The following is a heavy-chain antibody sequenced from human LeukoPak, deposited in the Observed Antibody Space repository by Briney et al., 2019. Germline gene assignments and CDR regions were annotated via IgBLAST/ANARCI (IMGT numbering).Heavy chain of an antibody. V-gene: IGHV1-46*01. D-gene: IGHD6-13*01. J-gene: IGHJ4*02. CDR2: INPNDGST. CDR3: AREGAYSSSDY. CDR1: GYTFTSYF. Sequence: ASVKVSCKASGYTFTSYFMHWVRQAPGQGLEWMGTINPNDGSTSDAQNFQGRVTMTRDTSTSTVYMELSSLRSEDTAVYYCAREGAYSSSDYWGQGTLVTVSS.